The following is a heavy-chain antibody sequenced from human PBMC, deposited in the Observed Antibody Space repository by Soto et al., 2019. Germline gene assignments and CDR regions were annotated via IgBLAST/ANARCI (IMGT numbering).Heavy chain of an antibody. CDR3: ARDRMGGGRDVDV. Sequence: EVQLVESGGGLVQPGGSLRLSCAASGFTFSTYWIHWVRHAPGNGRVWVSRINSDGSSTNYADSVKGRCTTYRDHAKNTLFLQMNSLEAEDTAVYYCARDRMGGGRDVDVWGQGTTVTVSS. CDR2: INSDGSST. V-gene: IGHV3-74*01. J-gene: IGHJ6*02. D-gene: IGHD3-16*01. CDR1: GFTFSTYW.